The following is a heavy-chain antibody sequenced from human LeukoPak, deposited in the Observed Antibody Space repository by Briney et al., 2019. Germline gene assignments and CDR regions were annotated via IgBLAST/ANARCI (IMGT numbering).Heavy chain of an antibody. J-gene: IGHJ4*02. CDR3: ARDTYYYDSSGYLALDY. Sequence: GGSLRLSCAASVFTFSSYGMHWVRQAPGKGLEWVAVIWYDGSNKYYADSVKGRFTISRDNSKNTLYLQMNSLRAEDTAVYYCARDTYYYDSSGYLALDYWGQGTLVTVSS. CDR2: IWYDGSNK. CDR1: VFTFSSYG. D-gene: IGHD3-22*01. V-gene: IGHV3-33*01.